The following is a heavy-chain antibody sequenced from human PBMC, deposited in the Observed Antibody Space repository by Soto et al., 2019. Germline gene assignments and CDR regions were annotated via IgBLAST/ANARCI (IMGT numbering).Heavy chain of an antibody. Sequence: QVQLQEAGPGLVKPSQTLSLTCTVSGGSILSGGYYWSWIRQHRGKGLEWIEYNYYSGSTYYNPSLKRRVTISVDTSKNQFSLKLCSVTAADTAVYYCARCRQCSSTRCSLYYYDMDVWGKGTTVTVSS. CDR1: GGSILSGGYY. J-gene: IGHJ6*03. V-gene: IGHV4-31*03. CDR2: NYYSGST. D-gene: IGHD2-2*01. CDR3: ARCRQCSSTRCSLYYYDMDV.